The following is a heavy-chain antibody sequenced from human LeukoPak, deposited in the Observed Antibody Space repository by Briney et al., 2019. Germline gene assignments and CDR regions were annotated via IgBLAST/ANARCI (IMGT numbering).Heavy chain of an antibody. CDR3: ARSRPYGSGSYYRGVDY. D-gene: IGHD3-10*01. CDR2: MNPNSGNT. J-gene: IGHJ4*02. CDR1: GYTFTSYD. V-gene: IGHV1-8*01. Sequence: ASVKVSCKASGYTFTSYDINWVRQATGQGLEWMGWMNPNSGNTGYAQKFQGRVTMTSNTSISTAYMELSSLRSEDTAVYYCARSRPYGSGSYYRGVDYWGQGTLVTVSS.